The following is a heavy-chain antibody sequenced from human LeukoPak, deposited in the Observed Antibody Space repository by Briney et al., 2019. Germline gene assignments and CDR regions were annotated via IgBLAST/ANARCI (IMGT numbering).Heavy chain of an antibody. CDR3: ARAHSNYPYYYYYMDV. V-gene: IGHV3-48*03. CDR2: ISSSGSTI. D-gene: IGHD4-11*01. J-gene: IGHJ6*03. CDR1: GFTFSSYA. Sequence: GGSLRLSCAASGFTFSSYAMSWVRQAPGKGLEWVSYISSSGSTIYYADSVKGRFTISRDNAKNSLYLQMNSLRAEDTAVYYCARAHSNYPYYYYYMDVWGKGTTVTVSS.